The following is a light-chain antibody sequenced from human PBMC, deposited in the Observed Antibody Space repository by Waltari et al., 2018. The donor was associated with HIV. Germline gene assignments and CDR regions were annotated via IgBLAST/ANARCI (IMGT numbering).Light chain of an antibody. CDR3: ASYEGRNNLV. CDR1: SREVGGYNY. J-gene: IGLJ2*01. Sequence: QSALTQPPSASGSPGQSVTISCTATSREVGGYNYVSWYKQHPGEAPKVVIFEVYKRPSAGPDRRSGSKDGNTAYLTGSGLQADDEATYYCASYEGRNNLVFGGGTKLTVL. CDR2: EVY. V-gene: IGLV2-8*01.